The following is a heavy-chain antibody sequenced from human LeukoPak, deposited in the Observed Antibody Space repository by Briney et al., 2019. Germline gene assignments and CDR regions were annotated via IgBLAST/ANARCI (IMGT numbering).Heavy chain of an antibody. D-gene: IGHD6-19*01. CDR3: AASRPLPQWLESDY. Sequence: ASVKVSCKVSGYTLTELSMHWVRQAPGKGLEWTGGFDPEDGETIYAQKFQGRVTMTEDTSTDTAYMELSSLRSEDTAVYYCAASRPLPQWLESDYWGQGTLVTVSS. J-gene: IGHJ4*02. CDR2: FDPEDGET. V-gene: IGHV1-24*01. CDR1: GYTLTELS.